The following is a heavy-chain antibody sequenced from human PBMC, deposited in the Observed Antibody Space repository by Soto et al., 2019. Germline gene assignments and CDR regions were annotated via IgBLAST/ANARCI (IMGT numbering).Heavy chain of an antibody. D-gene: IGHD2-8*01. CDR2: IFHDGTA. V-gene: IGHV4-4*02. J-gene: IGHJ4*02. Sequence: SETLSLTCAVSGVSISSGNWWTWVRQTPQRGLEYIGEIFHDGTANYYPSFEGRVAISVDTSKNQFSLKLTSVTAADTAIYFCARLVYDTRLNYMYFDFWGQGALVTVSS. CDR1: GVSISSGNW. CDR3: ARLVYDTRLNYMYFDF.